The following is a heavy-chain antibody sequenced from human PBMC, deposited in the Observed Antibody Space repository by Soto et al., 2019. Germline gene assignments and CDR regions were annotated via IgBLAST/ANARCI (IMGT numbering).Heavy chain of an antibody. CDR2: ISYDGSNI. D-gene: IGHD6-19*01. CDR3: AKDTYSSGWWGAFEP. Sequence: QVQLVESGGGVVQPGRSLRLSCEVSGFTFRNHGMHWVRQAPGKGLEWVAVISYDGSNIYYAVSVKGRFTISRDNSKNTLSLQMNSLRAEDTAVYYCAKDTYSSGWWGAFEPWGQGTLVTVSS. CDR1: GFTFRNHG. J-gene: IGHJ5*02. V-gene: IGHV3-30*18.